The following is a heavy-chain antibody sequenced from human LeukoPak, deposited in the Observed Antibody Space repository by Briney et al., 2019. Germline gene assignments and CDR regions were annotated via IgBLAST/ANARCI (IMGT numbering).Heavy chain of an antibody. CDR1: GGTFSGYA. V-gene: IGHV1-69*05. J-gene: IGHJ4*02. Sequence: SVKVSCKASGGTFSGYAISWVRQAPGQGLEWMGGIIPIFGTANYAQKFQGRVTITTDESTSTAYMELSSLRSEDTAVYYCARTPNYYDSSGYYYWGQGTLVTVSS. CDR3: ARTPNYYDSSGYYY. D-gene: IGHD3-22*01. CDR2: IIPIFGTA.